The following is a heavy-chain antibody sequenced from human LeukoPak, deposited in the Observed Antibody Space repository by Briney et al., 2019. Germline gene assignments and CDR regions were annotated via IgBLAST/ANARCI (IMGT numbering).Heavy chain of an antibody. D-gene: IGHD3-16*01. J-gene: IGHJ4*02. CDR3: AKDLAGSPMSGDTDS. V-gene: IGHV3-23*01. CDR2: ITASARTT. Sequence: PGRTLRLSCEASGFNFRDYGMNWVRQAPGKGLEWVSGITASARTTYYADSVKGRFTIYSDNSKNTLSRQMSSLRAEDTAVYYSAKDLAGSPMSGDTDSWGQGTPVTVSS. CDR1: GFNFRDYG.